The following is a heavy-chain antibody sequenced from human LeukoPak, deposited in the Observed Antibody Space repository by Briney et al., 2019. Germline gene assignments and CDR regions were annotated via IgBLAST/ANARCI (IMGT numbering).Heavy chain of an antibody. Sequence: ASVKVSCTASGYTFTGYYMHWVRQAPGQGLEWMGRINPNSGGTNYAQKFQGRVTMTRDTSISTAYMELSRLRSDDTAVYYCARDLESSGWLGDYWGQGTLVTVSS. CDR1: GYTFTGYY. V-gene: IGHV1-2*06. CDR2: INPNSGGT. D-gene: IGHD6-19*01. CDR3: ARDLESSGWLGDY. J-gene: IGHJ4*02.